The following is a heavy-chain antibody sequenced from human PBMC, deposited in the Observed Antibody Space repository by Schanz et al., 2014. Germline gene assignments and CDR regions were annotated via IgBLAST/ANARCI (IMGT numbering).Heavy chain of an antibody. D-gene: IGHD3-3*01. CDR2: ISYDGNTK. J-gene: IGHJ4*02. Sequence: VQLVESGGELIQPGGSLRLSCAASGFTFRSYGMHWVRQAPGKGLEWVALISYDGNTKYYADSVKGRFTISRDNSKNTLYLQMNSLRADDTAVYYCARDLLVSHYDFWSGNDYWGQGTLVTVSS. CDR3: ARDLLVSHYDFWSGNDY. CDR1: GFTFRSYG. V-gene: IGHV3-30*19.